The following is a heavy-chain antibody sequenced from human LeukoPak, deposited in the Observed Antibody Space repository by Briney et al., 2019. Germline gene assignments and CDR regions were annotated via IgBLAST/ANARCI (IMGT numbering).Heavy chain of an antibody. CDR1: GFTFSSYG. Sequence: GGSLRLSCAASGFTFSSYGMHWVRQAPSKGLEWVAVIWYDGSNKYYADSVKGRFTISRDNSKNTLYLQMNSLRAEDTAVYYCAKDLLWFGEYEDWFDPWGQGTLVTVSS. J-gene: IGHJ5*02. D-gene: IGHD3-10*01. CDR2: IWYDGSNK. V-gene: IGHV3-33*06. CDR3: AKDLLWFGEYEDWFDP.